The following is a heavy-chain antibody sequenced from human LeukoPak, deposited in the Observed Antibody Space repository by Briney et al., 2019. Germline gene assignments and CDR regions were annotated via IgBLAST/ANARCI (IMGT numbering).Heavy chain of an antibody. J-gene: IGHJ3*02. CDR2: IYKIGNT. CDR3: ARGLVVGGTGVWAFDI. V-gene: IGHV3-66*01. D-gene: IGHD1-26*01. CDR1: GFTFSSYD. Sequence: GGSLRLSCAASGFTFSSYDMSWVRQAPGKGLEWVSVIYKIGNTFYADFVKGRFTISRDNSKNTLYLQMNSLRAEDTALYYCARGLVVGGTGVWAFDIWGQGTMVTVSS.